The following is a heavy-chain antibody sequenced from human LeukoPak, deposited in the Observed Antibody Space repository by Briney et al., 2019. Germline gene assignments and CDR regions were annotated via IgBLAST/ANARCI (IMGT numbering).Heavy chain of an antibody. Sequence: SQTLSLTCTVSGASISSHFWSWIPQPPGKGLECIAYIYYSGSTDYNPSLKSRVTISVDTSKNQFSLKLSSVTAADTAVYYCARQTMSTAEAFDIWGQGTMVTVSS. CDR2: IYYSGST. V-gene: IGHV4-59*08. CDR1: GASISSHF. CDR3: ARQTMSTAEAFDI. J-gene: IGHJ3*02. D-gene: IGHD4-17*01.